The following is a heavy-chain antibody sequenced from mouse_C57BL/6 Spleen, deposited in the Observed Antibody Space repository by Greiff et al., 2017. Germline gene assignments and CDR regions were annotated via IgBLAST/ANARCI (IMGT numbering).Heavy chain of an antibody. J-gene: IGHJ2*01. CDR3: LMGITTVGGDFDY. CDR2: INPNYGTT. D-gene: IGHD1-1*01. CDR1: GYSFTDYN. V-gene: IGHV1-39*01. Sequence: EVKLMASGPELVKPGASVKISCKASGYSFTDYNMNWVKQSNGKSLEWIGVINPNYGTTSYNQKFKGKATLTVDQSSSTAYMQLNSLPSEDSAVYYYLMGITTVGGDFDYWGQGTTLTVSS.